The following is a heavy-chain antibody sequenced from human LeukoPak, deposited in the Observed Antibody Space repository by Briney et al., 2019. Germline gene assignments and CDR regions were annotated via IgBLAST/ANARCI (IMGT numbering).Heavy chain of an antibody. Sequence: GGSLRLSCAASGFTFSSYWMSWVRQAPGKGLEWVANINQDGSEKYYVDSVKGRFTISRDNAKDSLSLQMNSLRAKDTAVYYCARGGSDFDCWGQGTLVSASS. D-gene: IGHD2-15*01. CDR3: ARGGSDFDC. CDR1: GFTFSSYW. CDR2: INQDGSEK. V-gene: IGHV3-7*01. J-gene: IGHJ4*01.